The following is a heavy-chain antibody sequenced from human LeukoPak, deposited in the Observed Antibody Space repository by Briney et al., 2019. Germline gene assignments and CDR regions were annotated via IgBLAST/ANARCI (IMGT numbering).Heavy chain of an antibody. CDR1: GFTFDDYA. Sequence: GGSLRLSCAASGFTFDDYAMHWVRQAPGKGLEWVSGISWNSGSIGYADSVKGRFTISRDNAKNSLYLQMNSLRAEDMALYYCATSSPRITMIVVVPGAFDIWGQGTMVTVSS. D-gene: IGHD3-22*01. J-gene: IGHJ3*02. CDR2: ISWNSGSI. V-gene: IGHV3-9*03. CDR3: ATSSPRITMIVVVPGAFDI.